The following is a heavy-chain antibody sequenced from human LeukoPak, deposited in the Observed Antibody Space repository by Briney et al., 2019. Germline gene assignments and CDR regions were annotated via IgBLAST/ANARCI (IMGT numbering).Heavy chain of an antibody. Sequence: GGCLRLSCAASGFTFSNAWMSWVRQAPGKGLEWVGRIKSKTDGGTTDYAAPVKGRSTISRDDSKNTLYLQMNSLKTEDTAVYYCTTDLYYYDSSGYPDDAFDIWGQGTMVTVSS. CDR2: IKSKTDGGTT. J-gene: IGHJ3*02. CDR3: TTDLYYYDSSGYPDDAFDI. V-gene: IGHV3-15*01. CDR1: GFTFSNAW. D-gene: IGHD3-22*01.